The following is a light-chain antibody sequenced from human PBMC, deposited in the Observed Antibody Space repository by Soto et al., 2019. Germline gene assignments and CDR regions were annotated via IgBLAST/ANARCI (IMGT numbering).Light chain of an antibody. V-gene: IGKV2-30*01. CDR3: MQGTHWPIT. CDR1: QSLVYSDGNAY. Sequence: EVVMTQSPLSLPVTLGQPASISCRSSQSLVYSDGNAYLSWFQQRPGRSPRRLIYKVSSRDCGVPARFSGSGSGTDFALKISRVEAEDVGVYYCMQGTHWPITFGQGTRLEIK. J-gene: IGKJ5*01. CDR2: KVS.